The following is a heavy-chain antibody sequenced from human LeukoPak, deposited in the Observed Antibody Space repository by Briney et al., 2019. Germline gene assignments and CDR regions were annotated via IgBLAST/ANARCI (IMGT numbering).Heavy chain of an antibody. CDR3: ARGPTLWRYYDSSGYYFGIDY. Sequence: SETLSLTCTVSGGSINNYYWTWIRQPPGKGLECIGYVYYTGSTYYNPSLKSRVTISVDSSKNQFSLKLSSVTAADTAVYYCARGPTLWRYYDSSGYYFGIDYWGQGTLVTVSS. CDR2: VYYTGST. V-gene: IGHV4-59*12. D-gene: IGHD3-22*01. J-gene: IGHJ4*02. CDR1: GGSINNYY.